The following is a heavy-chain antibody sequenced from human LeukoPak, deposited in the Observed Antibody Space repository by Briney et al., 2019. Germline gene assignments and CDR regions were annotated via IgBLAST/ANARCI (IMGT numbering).Heavy chain of an antibody. Sequence: SVKVSCKASGGTFSSYAISWVRQAPGQGLEWMGGIIPIFGTANYAQKFQGRVTITADESTSTAYMELSSLRSEDTAVYYCARPGIAAAGTVSFDYWGQGTPVTVSS. J-gene: IGHJ4*02. CDR1: GGTFSSYA. V-gene: IGHV1-69*13. CDR2: IIPIFGTA. D-gene: IGHD6-13*01. CDR3: ARPGIAAAGTVSFDY.